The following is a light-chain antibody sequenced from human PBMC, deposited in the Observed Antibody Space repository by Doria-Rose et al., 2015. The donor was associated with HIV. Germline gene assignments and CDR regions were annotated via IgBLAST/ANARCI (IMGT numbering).Light chain of an antibody. Sequence: EIVLTQSPSTLSLSPGERATFSCRASQSFSSTYLAWYQQRPGQAPSLLIYDGSTRATGIPDRFSASGSGTDFTLTINRLEPEDFALYYCHQYGTSWTFGQGTKVEI. CDR1: QSFSSTY. J-gene: IGKJ1*01. CDR3: HQYGTSWT. V-gene: IGKV3-20*01. CDR2: DGS.